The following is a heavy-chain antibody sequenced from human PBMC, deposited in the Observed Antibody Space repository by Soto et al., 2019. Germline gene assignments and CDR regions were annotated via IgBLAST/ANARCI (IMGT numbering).Heavy chain of an antibody. CDR3: TRLGYCSGGSCYSGY. Sequence: PGGSLRLSCAASGFTFSGSAMHWVRQASGKGLEWVGRIRSKANSYATAYAASVKGRFTISRDDSKNTAYLQMNSLKTEDTAVYYCTRLGYCSGGSCYSGYWGQGTLVTVSS. J-gene: IGHJ4*02. CDR2: IRSKANSYAT. CDR1: GFTFSGSA. D-gene: IGHD2-15*01. V-gene: IGHV3-73*01.